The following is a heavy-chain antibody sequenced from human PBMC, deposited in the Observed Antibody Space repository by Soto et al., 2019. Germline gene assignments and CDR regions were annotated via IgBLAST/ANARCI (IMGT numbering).Heavy chain of an antibody. CDR3: ARAWNKAAAGTFYYYMDV. Sequence: SQTLSLTCAISGDSVSSNSAAWNWIRQSPSRGLEWLGRTYYRSKWYNDYAVSVKSRITINPDTSKNQFSLQLNSVTPEDTAVYYCARAWNKAAAGTFYYYMDVWGKGTTVTVSS. D-gene: IGHD6-13*01. CDR1: GDSVSSNSAA. CDR2: TYYRSKWYN. V-gene: IGHV6-1*01. J-gene: IGHJ6*03.